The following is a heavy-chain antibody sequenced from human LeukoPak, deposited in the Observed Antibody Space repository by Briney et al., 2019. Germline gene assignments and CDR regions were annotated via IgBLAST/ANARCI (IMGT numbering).Heavy chain of an antibody. Sequence: PSETLSLTCTVSGGSISSSSYYWGWIRQPPGKGLEWIGSIYYSGGTYYNPSLKSRVTISVDTSKNQFSLKLSSVTAADTAVYYCARGACSGGSCYWSPLQHWGQGTLVTVSS. CDR2: IYYSGGT. D-gene: IGHD2-15*01. CDR1: GGSISSSSYY. V-gene: IGHV4-39*07. CDR3: ARGACSGGSCYWSPLQH. J-gene: IGHJ1*01.